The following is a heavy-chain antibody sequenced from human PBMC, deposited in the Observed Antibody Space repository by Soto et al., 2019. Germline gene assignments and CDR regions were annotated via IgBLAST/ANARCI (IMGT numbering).Heavy chain of an antibody. CDR3: TTLPFYYDFWSGHYNKGNALDY. CDR1: GFTFSNAW. V-gene: IGHV3-15*07. Sequence: GGSLRLSCAASGFTFSNAWMNWVRQAPGKGLEWVGRIKSKTDGGTTDYAAPVKGRFTISRDDSKNTLYLQMNSLKTEDTAVYYCTTLPFYYDFWSGHYNKGNALDYWGQGTLVTVSS. J-gene: IGHJ4*02. CDR2: IKSKTDGGTT. D-gene: IGHD3-3*01.